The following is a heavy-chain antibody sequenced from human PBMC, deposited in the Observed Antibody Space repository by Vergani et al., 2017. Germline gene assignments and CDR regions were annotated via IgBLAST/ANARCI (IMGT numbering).Heavy chain of an antibody. J-gene: IGHJ4*02. D-gene: IGHD2-2*01. CDR3: AGESTAKDY. CDR2: ISSSGSTI. V-gene: IGHV3-48*03. Sequence: EVQLLESGGGLVQPGGSLRLSCAASGFTFSSYEMNWVRQAPGKGLEWVSYISSSGSTIYYADSVKGRFTISRDNAKNSLYMQMNSLRAEDTAVYYCAGESTAKDYWGQGTLVTVSS. CDR1: GFTFSSYE.